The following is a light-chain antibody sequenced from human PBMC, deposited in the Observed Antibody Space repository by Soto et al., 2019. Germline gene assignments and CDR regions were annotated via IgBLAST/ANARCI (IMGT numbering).Light chain of an antibody. Sequence: VLTQSPGTLSLSPGERATLSCRASQSVSSSYLAWYQQKPGQAPRLLIYGASSRATGIPDRFSGSGSGTDFTLTISRLETEDFAVYYCQQYRTFGQGTKVDIK. CDR2: GAS. V-gene: IGKV3-20*01. J-gene: IGKJ1*01. CDR1: QSVSSSY. CDR3: QQYRT.